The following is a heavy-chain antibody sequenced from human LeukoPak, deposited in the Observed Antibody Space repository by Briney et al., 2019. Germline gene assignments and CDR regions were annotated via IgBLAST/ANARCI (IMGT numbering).Heavy chain of an antibody. Sequence: SETLSLTCAVYGESFSGYYWSWIRQPPGKGLEWTGYIYYSGSTNYNPSLKSRVTISVDTSKNQFSLKLSSVTAADTAIYYCARAVSGRFDYWGQGTLVTVSS. CDR3: ARAVSGRFDY. D-gene: IGHD6-19*01. CDR2: IYYSGST. CDR1: GESFSGYY. J-gene: IGHJ4*02. V-gene: IGHV4-59*08.